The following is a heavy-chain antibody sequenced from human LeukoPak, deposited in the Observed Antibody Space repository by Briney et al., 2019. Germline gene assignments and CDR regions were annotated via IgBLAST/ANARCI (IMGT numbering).Heavy chain of an antibody. V-gene: IGHV3-30*04. D-gene: IGHD5-18*01. CDR3: ARGYTAMVTFVV. CDR1: GFTFSSYA. CDR2: ISYDGSNK. J-gene: IGHJ4*02. Sequence: PGRSLRLSCAASGFTFSSYAMHWVRQAPGKGLGRVAVISYDGSNKYYADSVKGRFTISRDNSKNTLYLQMNSLRAEDTAMYYCARGYTAMVTFVVWGQGTLVTVSS.